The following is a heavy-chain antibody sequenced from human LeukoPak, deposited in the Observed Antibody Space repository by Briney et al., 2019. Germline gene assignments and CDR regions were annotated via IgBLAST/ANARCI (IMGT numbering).Heavy chain of an antibody. D-gene: IGHD3-3*01. CDR1: GGTFSSYA. Sequence: SVTVSCMASGGTFSSYAISWVRQPPAQGLGGVGGSIPIFGTANYAQKFQGRVTITADESTSTAYMELSSLRPEDTAVYHCGSRFLDASDYYGMDVWGQGTTVTVSS. CDR2: SIPIFGTA. CDR3: GSRFLDASDYYGMDV. V-gene: IGHV1-69*13. J-gene: IGHJ6*02.